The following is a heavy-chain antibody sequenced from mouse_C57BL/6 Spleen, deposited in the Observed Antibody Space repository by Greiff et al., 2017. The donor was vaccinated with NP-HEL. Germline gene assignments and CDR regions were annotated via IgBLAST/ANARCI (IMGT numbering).Heavy chain of an antibody. J-gene: IGHJ4*01. CDR1: GYTFTDYE. Sequence: QVQLQQSGAELVRPGASVTLSCKASGYTFTDYEMHWVKQTPVHGLEWIGAIDPETGGTAYNQKFKGKAILTADKSSSTAYMELRSLTSEDSAVYYCTRWGPYAMDYWGQGTSVTVSS. V-gene: IGHV1-15*01. CDR2: IDPETGGT. CDR3: TRWGPYAMDY.